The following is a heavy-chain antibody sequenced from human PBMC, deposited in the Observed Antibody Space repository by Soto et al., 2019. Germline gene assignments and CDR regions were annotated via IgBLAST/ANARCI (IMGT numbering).Heavy chain of an antibody. V-gene: IGHV4-34*02. CDR2: ISHSGST. CDR1: GESFSGHY. J-gene: IGHJ4*02. Sequence: QVQQQQWGAGLLKPSETLFLICAVYGESFSGHYWTWIRQSPEKGLEWIGEISHSGSTSYNPSLKSRVTISVDTSKNQLSLKLSSVTAADTAVYYCARGGPEYSAYDLWGQGALVTVTS. D-gene: IGHD5-12*01. CDR3: ARGGPEYSAYDL.